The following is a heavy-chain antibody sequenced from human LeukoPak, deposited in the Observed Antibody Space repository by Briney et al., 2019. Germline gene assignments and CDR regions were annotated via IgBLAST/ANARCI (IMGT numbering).Heavy chain of an antibody. J-gene: IGHJ4*02. V-gene: IGHV4-34*01. D-gene: IGHD4-17*01. CDR3: ARGGRYYGVSLGY. Sequence: SETLSLTCAVYGGSFSGYYWSWIRQPPGKGLEWIGEINHSGSTNYNPSLKSRVTISVDTSKNQFSLKLSSVTAADTAVYCSARGGRYYGVSLGYWGQGTLVTVSS. CDR1: GGSFSGYY. CDR2: INHSGST.